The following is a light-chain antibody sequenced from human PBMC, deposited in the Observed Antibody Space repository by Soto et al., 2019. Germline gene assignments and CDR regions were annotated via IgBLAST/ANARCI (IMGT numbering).Light chain of an antibody. CDR2: DAY. J-gene: IGKJ1*01. CDR1: QSISSW. Sequence: DIQMTQSPSSLSAAVVARVTIARRASQSISSWLAWYQQKPGKAHKLLIYDAYSLESGVTSRFSGSGSGTEFTLTISSMQPDDFATYYCKKYNSAPRTFGQGTKVDIK. V-gene: IGKV1-5*01. CDR3: KKYNSAPRT.